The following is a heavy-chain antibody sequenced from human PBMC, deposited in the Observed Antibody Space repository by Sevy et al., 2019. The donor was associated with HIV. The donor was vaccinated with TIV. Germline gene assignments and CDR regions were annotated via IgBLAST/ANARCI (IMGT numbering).Heavy chain of an antibody. V-gene: IGHV3-7*04. CDR3: ARGNSGSFDY. D-gene: IGHD3-22*01. CDR1: GFSFITFW. J-gene: IGHJ4*02. Sequence: GGSLSLSFAASGFSFITFWFHWVPQAPGKGLAWVANKKQDESEKYYVASVKGRFTISRDNAKNSVYLQMNSLRPEDTAIYYCARGNSGSFDYWGQGTLVTVSS. CDR2: KKQDESEK.